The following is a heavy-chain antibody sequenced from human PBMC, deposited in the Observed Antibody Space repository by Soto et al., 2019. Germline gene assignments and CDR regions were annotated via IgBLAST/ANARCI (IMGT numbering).Heavy chain of an antibody. V-gene: IGHV4-31*03. CDR2: IYYSGST. CDR1: GGSISSGGYY. Sequence: QVQLQESGPGLVKPSQTLSLTCTVSGGSISSGGYYWSWIRQHPGKGLEWIGYIYYSGSTYYNPSLKSRVTISVDTSKNQFSLKLLSVTAADTAVYYCARDWGYGDYEPVYFQHWGQGTLVTVSS. J-gene: IGHJ1*01. D-gene: IGHD4-17*01. CDR3: ARDWGYGDYEPVYFQH.